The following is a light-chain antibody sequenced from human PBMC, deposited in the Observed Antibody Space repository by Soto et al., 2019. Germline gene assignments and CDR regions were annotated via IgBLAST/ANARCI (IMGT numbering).Light chain of an antibody. Sequence: QLVLTQPPSVSGAPGQRVIISCTGSGSNIGAGSDVHWYQQLPGSAPKVLIFGNNNRPSGVPDRFSASKSGTSASLAITGLQPEDEADYYCQSYDNSLSGYVVFGGGTKVTVL. CDR2: GNN. J-gene: IGLJ2*01. CDR3: QSYDNSLSGYVV. V-gene: IGLV1-40*01. CDR1: GSNIGAGSD.